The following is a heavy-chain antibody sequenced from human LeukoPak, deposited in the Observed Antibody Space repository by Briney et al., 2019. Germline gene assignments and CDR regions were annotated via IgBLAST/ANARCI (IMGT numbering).Heavy chain of an antibody. J-gene: IGHJ5*02. CDR1: GGSFSGYY. D-gene: IGHD1-26*01. CDR2: INHNGST. CDR3: ARVTTGYSGSYYWFDP. Sequence: SETLSLTCAVYGGSFSGYYWSWIRQPPGKGLEWIEEINHNGSTNYNPSLKSRVTISVDTSKNQFSLKLSSVTAADTAVYYCARVTTGYSGSYYWFDPWGQGTLVTVSS. V-gene: IGHV4-34*01.